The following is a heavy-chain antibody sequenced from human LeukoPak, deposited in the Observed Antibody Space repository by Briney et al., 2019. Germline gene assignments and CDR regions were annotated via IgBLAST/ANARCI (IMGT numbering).Heavy chain of an antibody. V-gene: IGHV3-48*02. Sequence: GGSLRLSCAASGFNFRSYSMNWVRQPPGKGLEWVSYISSSTINIYYADSVKGRFTISRDDAKSSLYLQMNSLRDEDTAVYYCARDGYAKFDYWGQGSLVTVSS. CDR3: ARDGYAKFDY. CDR2: ISSSTINI. J-gene: IGHJ4*02. D-gene: IGHD5-18*01. CDR1: GFNFRSYS.